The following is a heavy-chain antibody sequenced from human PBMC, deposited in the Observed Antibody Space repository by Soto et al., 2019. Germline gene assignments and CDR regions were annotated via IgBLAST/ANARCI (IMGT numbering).Heavy chain of an antibody. J-gene: IGHJ4*02. CDR1: GFTFSSYW. Sequence: EVQLVESGGGLVQPGGSLRLSCAASGFTFSSYWMHWVRQAPGKGLVWVSRINSDGSSKSYADSVKGRFTISRDNSKNTLYLQMKSLRAEDTAVAYCVRTSRVFAAATREDYWGQGTLGAVSS. D-gene: IGHD2-15*01. V-gene: IGHV3-74*01. CDR3: VRTSRVFAAATREDY. CDR2: INSDGSSK.